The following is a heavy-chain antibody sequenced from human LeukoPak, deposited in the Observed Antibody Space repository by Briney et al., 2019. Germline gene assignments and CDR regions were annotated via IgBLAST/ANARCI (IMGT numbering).Heavy chain of an antibody. Sequence: PGGSLRLSCAASGFTFSSYSMNWVRQAPGKGLEWVSSISSSSSYIYYADSVKGRFTISRDNAKNSLYLQMNSLRAEDTAVYYCARASAAGYYFDYWGQGTLVTVSS. CDR3: ARASAAGYYFDY. CDR2: ISSSSSYI. J-gene: IGHJ4*02. CDR1: GFTFSSYS. D-gene: IGHD6-13*01. V-gene: IGHV3-21*01.